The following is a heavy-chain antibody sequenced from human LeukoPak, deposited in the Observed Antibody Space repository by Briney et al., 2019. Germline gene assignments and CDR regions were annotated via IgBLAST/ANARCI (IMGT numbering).Heavy chain of an antibody. Sequence: PGGSLRLSCAASGFTFSDYYVSWIRQAPGKGLEWVSHISSSSYTNYADSVKGRFTISRDNAKNSLYLQMNSLRAEDTAVYYCARAGDCSSTSCYLASYYFDYWGQGTLVTVSS. CDR2: ISSSSYT. V-gene: IGHV3-11*05. CDR1: GFTFSDYY. CDR3: ARAGDCSSTSCYLASYYFDY. D-gene: IGHD2-2*01. J-gene: IGHJ4*02.